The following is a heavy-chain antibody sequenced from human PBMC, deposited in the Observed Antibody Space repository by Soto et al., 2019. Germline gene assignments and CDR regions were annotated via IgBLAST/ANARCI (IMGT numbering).Heavy chain of an antibody. D-gene: IGHD1-26*01. J-gene: IGHJ6*03. V-gene: IGHV3-7*01. CDR1: GFTFSSYW. CDR2: IKQDGSEK. CDR3: ARGRERGYSYSYYMDV. Sequence: GGSLRLSCAASGFTFSSYWMTWVRQAPGKGLEWVANIKQDGSEKYYVDNVKGRFTISRDNAKNSLYLQMSSLRADDTVFFYCARGRERGYSYSYYMDVWGKGTRVTFS.